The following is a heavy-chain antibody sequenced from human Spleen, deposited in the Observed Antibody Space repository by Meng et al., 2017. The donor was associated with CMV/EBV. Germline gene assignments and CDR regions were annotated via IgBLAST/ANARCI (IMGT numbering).Heavy chain of an antibody. CDR3: ARIERRRILKECGSDCSTTDY. CDR1: CNV. CDR2: SKHSEST. J-gene: IGHJ4*02. Sequence: CNVWTWVRQVPGKGLEWNGESKHSESTKYKPSLKSRVNIAVDKFKKQFSLKLGSVTAADTAVYYCARIERRRILKECGSDCSTTDYWGQGTLVTVSS. D-gene: IGHD2-21*02. V-gene: IGHV4-4*02.